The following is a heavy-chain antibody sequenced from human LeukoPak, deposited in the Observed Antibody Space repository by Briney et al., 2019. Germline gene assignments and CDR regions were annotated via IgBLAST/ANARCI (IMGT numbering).Heavy chain of an antibody. Sequence: GRSLRLSCAASGFTFSSYAMPWVRQAPGKGLEWVAVISYDGSNKYYADSVKGRFTISRDNAKNSLYLQMSSLRAEDTAVYYCGPFTRSAFALGGGDFWGQGTLVTVSS. CDR3: GPFTRSAFALGGGDF. CDR1: GFTFSSYA. V-gene: IGHV3-30*07. J-gene: IGHJ4*02. CDR2: ISYDGSNK. D-gene: IGHD3-16*01.